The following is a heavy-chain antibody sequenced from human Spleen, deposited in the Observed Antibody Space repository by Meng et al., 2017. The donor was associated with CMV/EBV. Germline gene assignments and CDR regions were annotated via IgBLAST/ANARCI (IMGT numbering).Heavy chain of an antibody. CDR3: AKDIGDFWTGPLAV. Sequence: GESLKISCAASGFTFSGYWMSWVRQAPGKGLEWVANIKHDGSEEYHVDSVRGRFAISRDNAKNSLYLQMNSLRAEDTALYYCAKDIGDFWTGPLAVWGQGTTVTVSS. CDR1: GFTFSGYW. V-gene: IGHV3-7*03. D-gene: IGHD3/OR15-3a*01. CDR2: IKHDGSEE. J-gene: IGHJ6*02.